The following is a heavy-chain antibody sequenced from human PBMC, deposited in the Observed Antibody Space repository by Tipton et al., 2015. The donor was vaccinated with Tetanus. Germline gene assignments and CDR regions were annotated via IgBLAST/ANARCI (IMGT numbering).Heavy chain of an antibody. D-gene: IGHD3-22*01. J-gene: IGHJ6*02. V-gene: IGHV4-59*01. CDR1: GDSITSFY. CDR2: IFYGGTT. Sequence: TLSLTCTVSGDSITSFYWSWIRQPPGKGLEWIGYIFYGGTTNYNPSLKSRVTISLDTSKNQFSLQLSSVTASDTAVYYCARATPSGSYFVRYYSMDVWGQGTTVVVSS. CDR3: ARATPSGSYFVRYYSMDV.